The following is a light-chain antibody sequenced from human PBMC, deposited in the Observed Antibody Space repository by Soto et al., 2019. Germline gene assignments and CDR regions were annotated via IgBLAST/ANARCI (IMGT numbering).Light chain of an antibody. CDR3: QYYDNYSWT. CDR1: QSIGVW. Sequence: DIQLTQSPSTLSASVGDRVTITCRASQSIGVWLTWYQQKPGKAPNFLIYKTSTLESGVPSRFSGSGSGTXXXXTXXXLXPXDFATYHCQYYDNYSWTFGQGTKVEIK. V-gene: IGKV1-5*03. CDR2: KTS. J-gene: IGKJ1*01.